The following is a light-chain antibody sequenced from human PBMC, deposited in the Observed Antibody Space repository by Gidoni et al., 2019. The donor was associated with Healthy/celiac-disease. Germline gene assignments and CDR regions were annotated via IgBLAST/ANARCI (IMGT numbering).Light chain of an antibody. V-gene: IGKV3-11*01. CDR3: QQRSNWPPLT. J-gene: IGKJ4*01. Sequence: IVLTQSPATLSLSPGERATLSCRASQRVSSYLAWYQQKPGQAPRLLIYDTSNRATGIPARFSGSGSGTDFTLTISSLEPEYFAVYYCQQRSNWPPLTFGGXTKVEIK. CDR1: QRVSSY. CDR2: DTS.